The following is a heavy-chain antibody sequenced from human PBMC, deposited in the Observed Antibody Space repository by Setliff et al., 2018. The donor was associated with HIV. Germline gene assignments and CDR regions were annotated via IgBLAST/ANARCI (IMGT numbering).Heavy chain of an antibody. D-gene: IGHD6-6*01. CDR1: GFNVNNKY. V-gene: IGHV3-7*01. CDR2: IKNDGSEK. Sequence: GGSLRLSCAASGFNVNNKYMSWVRQAPGKGLEWVAKIKNDGSEKYYVDSVEGRFTISRDNAKNSLYLEMNSLTVEDTALYYCARDWPSSTAAGDCWGQGTLVTVSS. J-gene: IGHJ4*02. CDR3: ARDWPSSTAAGDC.